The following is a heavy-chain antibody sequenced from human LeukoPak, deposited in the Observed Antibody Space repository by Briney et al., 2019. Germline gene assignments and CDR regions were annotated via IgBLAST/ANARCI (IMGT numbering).Heavy chain of an antibody. CDR1: GGTFSSYA. D-gene: IGHD3-9*01. Sequence: SVKVSCKASGGTFSSYAISWVRQAPGQGLEWMGGIIPIFGTASYAQKFQGRVTITADKSTSTAYMELSSPRSEDTAVYYCARDGGQIRYFDWLLIPRDYYYYGMDVWGKGTTVTVSS. J-gene: IGHJ6*04. CDR3: ARDGGQIRYFDWLLIPRDYYYYGMDV. CDR2: IIPIFGTA. V-gene: IGHV1-69*06.